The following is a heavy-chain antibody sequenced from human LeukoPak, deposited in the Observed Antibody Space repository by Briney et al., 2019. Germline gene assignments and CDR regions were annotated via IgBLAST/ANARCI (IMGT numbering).Heavy chain of an antibody. CDR1: GYTFTSYY. CDR3: ARESKVVSAAGYFDY. D-gene: IGHD2-2*01. Sequence: ASVKVSCKASGYTFTSYYMHWVRQAPGQGLEWMGIINPSGGSTSYAQEFQGRVTMTRDTSTSTVYMELSSLRSEDTAVYYCARESKVVSAAGYFDYWGQGTLVTVSS. CDR2: INPSGGST. J-gene: IGHJ4*02. V-gene: IGHV1-46*01.